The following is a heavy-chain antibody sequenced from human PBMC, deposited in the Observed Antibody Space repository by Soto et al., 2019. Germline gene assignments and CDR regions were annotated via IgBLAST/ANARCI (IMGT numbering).Heavy chain of an antibody. V-gene: IGHV4-61*01. Sequence: QVQLQESGPGLVKPSETLSLTCTVSGGSVSGGSYCWRWIRQPPGKRLECIGYVYNSGSTTYNPPLKSRVTISVDTSKNQSSLGPSSVTAADTAVYYCARVPLTTYFDLWGRCTIVTVSS. D-gene: IGHD3-9*01. CDR2: VYNSGST. CDR3: ARVPLTTYFDL. CDR1: GGSVSGGSYC. J-gene: IGHJ2*01.